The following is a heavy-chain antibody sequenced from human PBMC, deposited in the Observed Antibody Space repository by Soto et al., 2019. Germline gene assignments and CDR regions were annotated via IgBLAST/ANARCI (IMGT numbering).Heavy chain of an antibody. J-gene: IGHJ5*02. Sequence: GGSLRLSCAASGFTVSSNYMSWVRQAPGKGLEWVSVIYSGGSTYYADSVKGRFTISRDNSKNTLYLQMNSLRAEDTAVYYCARALLGALHSWFDPWGQGTLVTVSS. CDR2: IYSGGST. CDR1: GFTVSSNY. V-gene: IGHV3-53*01. D-gene: IGHD3-10*01. CDR3: ARALLGALHSWFDP.